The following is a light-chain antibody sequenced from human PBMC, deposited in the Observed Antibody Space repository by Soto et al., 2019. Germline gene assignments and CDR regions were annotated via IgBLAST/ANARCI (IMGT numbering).Light chain of an antibody. CDR3: SSYAGPNNYNYV. CDR1: SSDVGAYNY. CDR2: EVN. V-gene: IGLV2-8*01. Sequence: QSALTQPPSASGSPGQSVTISCTGTSSDVGAYNYVSWYQQHPGKAPKLMISEVNKRPSGVPDRFSGSKSGNTASLTVSGLQPEDEVDYYCSSYAGPNNYNYVFGTETKLTVL. J-gene: IGLJ1*01.